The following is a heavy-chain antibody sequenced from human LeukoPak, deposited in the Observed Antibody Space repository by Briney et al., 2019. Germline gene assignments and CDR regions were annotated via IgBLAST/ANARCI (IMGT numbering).Heavy chain of an antibody. D-gene: IGHD4-17*01. CDR2: YYHTGSS. J-gene: IGHJ2*01. CDR1: GYSISNHYY. Sequence: SETLSLTCAVSGYSISNHYYGGWIRQPPGQGLGWIGSYYHTGSSYYNPSLQSRVSISIDTSNNQFSLELASVTAADTAVYYCASVTRSMSRFFDLWGRGTLVIVSS. CDR3: ASVTRSMSRFFDL. V-gene: IGHV4-38-2*01.